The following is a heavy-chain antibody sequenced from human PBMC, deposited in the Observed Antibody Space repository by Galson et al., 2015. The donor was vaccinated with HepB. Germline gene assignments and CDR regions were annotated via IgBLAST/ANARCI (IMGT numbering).Heavy chain of an antibody. J-gene: IGHJ5*02. Sequence: ETLSLTCTVSDGSISNYYLSWIQQPAGKGLEWIGRIYTSGSIIYNPSLKSRVTMSLDKSKSQFFLDLSSVTAADTAVYYCARDTSGYFWRSWGQGTLVTVSS. CDR3: ARDTSGYFWRS. D-gene: IGHD3-22*01. V-gene: IGHV4-4*07. CDR1: DGSISNYY. CDR2: IYTSGSI.